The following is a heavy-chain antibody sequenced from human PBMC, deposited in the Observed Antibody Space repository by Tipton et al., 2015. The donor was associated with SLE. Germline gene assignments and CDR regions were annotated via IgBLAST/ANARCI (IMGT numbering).Heavy chain of an antibody. D-gene: IGHD2-8*01. Sequence: TLSLTCSVSGGSISSNHWIWIRQPPGNGLEWIGYISDGGGTNYNPSLKSRVTISVDPAKNQFSLKLTSVTAADTAVYYCARGMLTWRGAIIGVDVWGQGTSVNVSS. J-gene: IGHJ6*02. CDR1: GGSISSNH. CDR3: ARGMLTWRGAIIGVDV. V-gene: IGHV4-59*08. CDR2: ISDGGGT.